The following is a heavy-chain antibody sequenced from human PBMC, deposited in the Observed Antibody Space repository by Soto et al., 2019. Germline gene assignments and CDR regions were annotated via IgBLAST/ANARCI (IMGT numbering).Heavy chain of an antibody. J-gene: IGHJ6*03. CDR2: IWYDGSNK. CDR3: ARAGTYYDFWSGYLPEYYYYYMDV. D-gene: IGHD3-3*01. Sequence: PGGSLRLSCAASGFTFSSYGMHWVRQAPGKGLEWVAVIWYDGSNKYYADSVKGRFTISRDNSKNTLYLQMNSLRAEDTAVYYCARAGTYYDFWSGYLPEYYYYYMDVWGKGTTVTVSS. V-gene: IGHV3-33*01. CDR1: GFTFSSYG.